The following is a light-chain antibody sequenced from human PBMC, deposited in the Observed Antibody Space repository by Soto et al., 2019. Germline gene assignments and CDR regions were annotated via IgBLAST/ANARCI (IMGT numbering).Light chain of an antibody. CDR3: AAWDDSLNGRV. V-gene: IGLV1-44*01. CDR1: NSNIGSNT. CDR2: YDN. J-gene: IGLJ1*01. Sequence: QSVLTQPPSASGTPGQRVTISCSGSNSNIGSNTVNWYQQLPGTAPKLLIYYDNLRPSGVPDRISGSESGTSASLAISGLQSDDEADYYCAAWDDSLNGRVFGTGTKVT.